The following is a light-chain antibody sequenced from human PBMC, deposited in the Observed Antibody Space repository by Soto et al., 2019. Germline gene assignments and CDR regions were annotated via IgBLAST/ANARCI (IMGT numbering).Light chain of an antibody. J-gene: IGKJ3*01. V-gene: IGKV3-20*01. CDR2: GAS. Sequence: EIVLTQSPGTLSLSPGERATLSCRASQSVSSSYLAWYQHKPGQAPRLLIYGASSRATGIQDRFSGSGSGTDFTLTISRLEPEDFAVFYSQQYGSSALFTFGPGTKVDIK. CDR1: QSVSSSY. CDR3: QQYGSSALFT.